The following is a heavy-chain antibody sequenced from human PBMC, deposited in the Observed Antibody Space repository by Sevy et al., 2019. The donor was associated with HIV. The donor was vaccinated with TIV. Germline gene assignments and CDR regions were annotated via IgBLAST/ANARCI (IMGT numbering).Heavy chain of an antibody. CDR1: GFTFSSYA. J-gene: IGHJ6*02. V-gene: IGHV3-30-3*01. Sequence: GGSPRLSCAASGFTFSSYAMHWVRQAPGKGLEWVAVISYDGSNKYYADSVKGRFTISRDNSKNTLYLQMNSLRAEDTAVYYCARTYYYDSSGYHARNYYYYGMDVWGQGTTVTVSS. CDR3: ARTYYYDSSGYHARNYYYYGMDV. CDR2: ISYDGSNK. D-gene: IGHD3-22*01.